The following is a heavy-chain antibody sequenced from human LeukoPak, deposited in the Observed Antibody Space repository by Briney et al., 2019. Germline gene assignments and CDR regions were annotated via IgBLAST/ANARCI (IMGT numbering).Heavy chain of an antibody. CDR3: AMYSNYFDY. D-gene: IGHD4-11*01. CDR2: IYASGST. Sequence: SQTLSLTCTVSGGSISSGSYYWSWIRQPAGKGLEWIGRIYASGSTNYNPSLKSRVTISVDTSKNQFSLKLSSVTAADTAVYYCAMYSNYFDYWGQGTLVTVSP. J-gene: IGHJ4*02. V-gene: IGHV4-61*02. CDR1: GGSISSGSYY.